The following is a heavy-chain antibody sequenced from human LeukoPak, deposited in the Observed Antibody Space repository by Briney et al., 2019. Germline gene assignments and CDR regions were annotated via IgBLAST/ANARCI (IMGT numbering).Heavy chain of an antibody. CDR1: GFTFSSYW. CDR2: INSDGSST. CDR3: VARSGSYFYYYYGMDV. D-gene: IGHD3-10*01. J-gene: IGHJ6*02. Sequence: QAGGSLILSCAASGFTFSSYWMHWVRQAPGKGLGWVSRINSDGSSTSYADSVKGRFTISRDHAKNTLYLRMNSLRAEDTAVYYCVARSGSYFYYYYGMDVWGQGTTVTVSS. V-gene: IGHV3-74*01.